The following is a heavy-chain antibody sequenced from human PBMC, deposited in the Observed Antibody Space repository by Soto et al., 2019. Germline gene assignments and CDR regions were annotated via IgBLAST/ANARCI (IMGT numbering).Heavy chain of an antibody. J-gene: IGHJ4*02. Sequence: GGSLRLSCAASGFTFSSYAMSWVRQAPGKGLEWVSAISGSGGSTYYADSVKGRFTISRDNSKNTLYLQMNSLRAEDTAVYYCAKDEGSSIAYMIVVVTAFDYWGQGTLVTVSS. CDR1: GFTFSSYA. D-gene: IGHD3-22*01. CDR2: ISGSGGST. CDR3: AKDEGSSIAYMIVVVTAFDY. V-gene: IGHV3-23*01.